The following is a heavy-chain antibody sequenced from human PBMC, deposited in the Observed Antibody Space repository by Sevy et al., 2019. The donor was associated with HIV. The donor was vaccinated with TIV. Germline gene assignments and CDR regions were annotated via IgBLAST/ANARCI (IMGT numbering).Heavy chain of an antibody. V-gene: IGHV3-15*01. J-gene: IGHJ5*02. CDR2: IKSKTDGGTT. Sequence: GESLKISCAASGFTFSNAWMSWVRQAPGKGLEWVGRIKSKTDGGTTDYAAPVKGRFTISRDDSKNTMYLQMNSLKTEDTAVYYCTTEHTSVRGWYRIGNWFDPWGQGTLVTVSS. D-gene: IGHD6-19*01. CDR1: GFTFSNAW. CDR3: TTEHTSVRGWYRIGNWFDP.